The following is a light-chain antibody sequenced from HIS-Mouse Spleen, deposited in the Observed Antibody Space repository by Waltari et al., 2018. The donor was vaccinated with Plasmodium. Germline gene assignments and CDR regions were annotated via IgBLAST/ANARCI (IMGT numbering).Light chain of an antibody. J-gene: IGLJ2*01. CDR1: SSDVCGYHY. CDR3: SSYAGSNNLV. CDR2: EVS. V-gene: IGLV2-8*01. Sequence: QSALTQPPSASGSPGQSVPLSCTGTSSDVCGYHYVPWDQPHPGKAPKHMNDEVSNRPSGVPDRFSGSKSGNTASLTVSGLQAEDEADYYCSSYAGSNNLVFGGGTKLTVL.